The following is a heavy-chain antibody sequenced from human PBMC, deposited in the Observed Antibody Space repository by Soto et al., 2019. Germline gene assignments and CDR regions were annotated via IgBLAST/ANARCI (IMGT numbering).Heavy chain of an antibody. CDR1: GFTFSDYA. J-gene: IGHJ4*02. CDR2: ISTSSSAT. V-gene: IGHV3-48*01. D-gene: IGHD2-2*01. Sequence: PGGSLRLSCAASGFTFSDYAMNWVRQVPGKGLEWITYISTSSSATYYADSVKGRFTISRDNARNSLYLQMNSLRAEDTAVYYCGRVGYCTSSTCRKEDDYWGQGTLVTVSS. CDR3: GRVGYCTSSTCRKEDDY.